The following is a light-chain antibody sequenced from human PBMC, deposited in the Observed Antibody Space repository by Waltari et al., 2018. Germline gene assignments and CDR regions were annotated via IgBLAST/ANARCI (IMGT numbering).Light chain of an antibody. CDR2: LGS. CDR3: MQALQTRT. CDR1: QSLLHSNGYNY. Sequence: DIVMTQSPLSLPVTTGEQASISCRSSQSLLHSNGYNYLDWYLQKPGQSPQLLIYLGSNRASGVPDRFSGSGSGTDFTLKISRVEAEDVGVYYCMQALQTRTFGQGTKLEIK. V-gene: IGKV2-28*01. J-gene: IGKJ2*01.